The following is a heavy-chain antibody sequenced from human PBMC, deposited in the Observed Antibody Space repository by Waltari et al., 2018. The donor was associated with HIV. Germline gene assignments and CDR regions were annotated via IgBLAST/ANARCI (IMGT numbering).Heavy chain of an antibody. CDR2: MTPSSGNT. CDR3: ARGGSTHTHFAY. D-gene: IGHD1-26*01. Sequence: QVQLVQSGAEVKKPGASVKVSCQASGYIFTSYDINWVRQATGQGLEWMGWMTPSSGNTGSAQKFQGRVTMSRNTSVSTVYMELSTLTSDDTAIYFCARGGSTHTHFAYWGQGTLVTVSS. V-gene: IGHV1-8*01. J-gene: IGHJ4*02. CDR1: GYIFTSYD.